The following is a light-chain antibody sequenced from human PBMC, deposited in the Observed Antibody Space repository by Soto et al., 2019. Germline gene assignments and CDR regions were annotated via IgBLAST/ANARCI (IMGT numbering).Light chain of an antibody. J-gene: IGLJ1*01. CDR1: NIGSEP. CDR3: QVWESGSENYV. Sequence: SYELTQPPSVSVAPGQTATITCGGNNIGSEPVHWYRQKPGQAPVLVVYDNSDRPSGIPERLSGSKSGSTATLTISRVEAGDEAGYYCQVWESGSENYVFGAGTKVTV. V-gene: IGLV3-21*02. CDR2: DNS.